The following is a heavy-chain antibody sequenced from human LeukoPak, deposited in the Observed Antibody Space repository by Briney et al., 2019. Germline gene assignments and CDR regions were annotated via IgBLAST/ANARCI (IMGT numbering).Heavy chain of an antibody. Sequence: SETLSLTCTVSGGSTSSSNYYWGWIRQPPGKGLEWIGGIHYSGNTYYNPSLKSRVTISVDTSKNQFSLKLSSVTAADTAVYYCARLRDWFDPWGQGTLVTVSS. J-gene: IGHJ5*02. CDR2: IHYSGNT. CDR3: ARLRDWFDP. CDR1: GGSTSSSNYY. V-gene: IGHV4-39*07. D-gene: IGHD3-16*01.